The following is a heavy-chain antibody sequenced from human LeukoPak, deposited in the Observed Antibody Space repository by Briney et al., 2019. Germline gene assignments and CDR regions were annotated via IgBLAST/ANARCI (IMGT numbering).Heavy chain of an antibody. Sequence: GGSLRLSCAASGFTFSSYAMHWVRQAPGKGLEWVAVISYDGSNKYYADSVKGRFTISRDNSKNTLYLQTNSLRAEDTAVYYCAREPGVVVVVAATPIGYYGMDVWGQGTTVTVSS. CDR2: ISYDGSNK. CDR1: GFTFSSYA. V-gene: IGHV3-30-3*01. J-gene: IGHJ6*02. CDR3: AREPGVVVVVAATPIGYYGMDV. D-gene: IGHD2-15*01.